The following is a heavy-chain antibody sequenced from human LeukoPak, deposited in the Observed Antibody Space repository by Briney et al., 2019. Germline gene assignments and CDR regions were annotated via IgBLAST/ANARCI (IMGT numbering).Heavy chain of an antibody. CDR3: AREWTTLFDY. D-gene: IGHD2-15*01. CDR2: IYTSGST. Sequence: SETLSLTCTVSGGSISSGSYYWSWIRQPAGKGLEWIGRIYTSGSTNYNPSLKSRVTISVDTSKNQFSLKLSPVTAADTAVYYCAREWTTLFDYWGQGTLVTVSS. J-gene: IGHJ4*02. V-gene: IGHV4-61*02. CDR1: GGSISSGSYY.